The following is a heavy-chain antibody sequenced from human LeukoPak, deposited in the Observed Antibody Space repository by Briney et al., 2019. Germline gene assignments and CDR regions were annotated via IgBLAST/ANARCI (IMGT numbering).Heavy chain of an antibody. J-gene: IGHJ4*02. Sequence: SETLSLTCVVYGGSFSGYYWSWIRQPPGKGLEWIGEINHSGSTNYNPSLKSRVTISVDTSKNQFSLKLSSVTAADTAVYYCARLSWSYFDYWGQGTLVTVSS. D-gene: IGHD3-16*02. CDR2: INHSGST. CDR3: ARLSWSYFDY. CDR1: GGSFSGYY. V-gene: IGHV4-34*01.